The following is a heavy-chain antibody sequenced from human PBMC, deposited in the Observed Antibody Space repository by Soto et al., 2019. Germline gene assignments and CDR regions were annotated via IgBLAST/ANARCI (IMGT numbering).Heavy chain of an antibody. D-gene: IGHD2-15*01. J-gene: IGHJ3*02. V-gene: IGHV1-18*01. CDR2: ISAYNGNT. Sequence: ASVKVSCKASGYTFTSYGISWVRQAPGQGLEWMGWISAYNGNTNYAQKLQGRVTMTTDTSTSTAYMELRSLRSDDTAVYYCARDRPGRIVVAPDAFDIWGQGTMVTVSS. CDR1: GYTFTSYG. CDR3: ARDRPGRIVVAPDAFDI.